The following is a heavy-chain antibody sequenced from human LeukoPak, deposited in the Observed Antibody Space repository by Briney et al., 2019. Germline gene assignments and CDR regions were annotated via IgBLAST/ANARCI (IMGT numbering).Heavy chain of an antibody. J-gene: IGHJ6*03. V-gene: IGHV4-4*09. CDR1: GGSISSYY. Sequence: SETLSLTCTVSGGSISSYYWSWIRQPPGKGLEWIGYIYTSGSTNYKPSLKSRVTISVDTSKNQFSLKLSSVTAADTAVYYCARFLTPYYYMDVWGKGTTVTVSS. CDR3: ARFLTPYYYMDV. CDR2: IYTSGST.